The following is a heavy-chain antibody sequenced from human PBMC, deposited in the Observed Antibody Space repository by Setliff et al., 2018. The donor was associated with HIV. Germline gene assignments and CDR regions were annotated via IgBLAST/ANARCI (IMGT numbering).Heavy chain of an antibody. CDR1: GFTFDSYS. V-gene: IGHV3-48*01. Sequence: PGESLKISCATSGFTFDSYSIIWVRQAPGKGLEWVSYISGLGGGTIYYADSVRGRFTISRDDAEKSVYLQMNSLRAEATAVYYCARAGVVEGYYYYYYMDVWGKGTTVTVSS. CDR2: ISGLGGGTI. D-gene: IGHD2-15*01. CDR3: ARAGVVEGYYYYYYMDV. J-gene: IGHJ6*03.